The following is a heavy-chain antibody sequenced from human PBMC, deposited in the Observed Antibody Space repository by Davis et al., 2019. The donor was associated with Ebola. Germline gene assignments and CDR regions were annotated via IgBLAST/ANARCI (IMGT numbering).Heavy chain of an antibody. CDR1: GGSFNGYY. J-gene: IGHJ3*01. CDR3: ARIRNYWNYEAFDV. V-gene: IGHV4-34*01. CDR2: INHNGIT. D-gene: IGHD1-7*01. Sequence: GSLRLSCGVYGGSFNGYYWNWIRQPPGKGLEWIGQINHNGITNYNPSLMSRVTISVDKSKSQFSLHLTSVTAADSAVYYCARIRNYWNYEAFDVWGLGTLVTISS.